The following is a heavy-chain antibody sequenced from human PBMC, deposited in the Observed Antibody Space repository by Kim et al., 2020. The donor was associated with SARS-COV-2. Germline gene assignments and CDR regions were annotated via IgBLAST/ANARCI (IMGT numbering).Heavy chain of an antibody. J-gene: IGHJ4*02. CDR1: GYTFTSYY. Sequence: ASVKVSCKASGYTFTSYYMHWVRQAPGQGLEWMGIINPSGGSTSYAQKFQGRVTMTRDTSTSTVYMELSSLRSEDTAVYYCAREREVGATISAGLDFDYWGQGTLVTVSS. CDR2: INPSGGST. D-gene: IGHD1-26*01. CDR3: AREREVGATISAGLDFDY. V-gene: IGHV1-46*01.